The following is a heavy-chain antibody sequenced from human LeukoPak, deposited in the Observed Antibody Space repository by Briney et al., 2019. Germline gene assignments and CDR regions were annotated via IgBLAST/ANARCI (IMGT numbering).Heavy chain of an antibody. V-gene: IGHV1-46*01. CDR3: ARDLLAYYYDSSNWFDP. CDR1: GYTFTSYY. Sequence: ASVKVSCKASGYTFTSYYMHWVRQAPGQGLEWMGIINPSGGSTSYAQKFQGRVTMTRDTSTSTVYMELSSLRSEDTAVYYCARDLLAYYYDSSNWFDPWGQGTLVTVSS. CDR2: INPSGGST. J-gene: IGHJ5*02. D-gene: IGHD3-22*01.